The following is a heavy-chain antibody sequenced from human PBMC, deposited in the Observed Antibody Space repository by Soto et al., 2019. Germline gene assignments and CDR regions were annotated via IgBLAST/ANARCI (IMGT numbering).Heavy chain of an antibody. CDR3: ARGCGGGSCNYYGMDV. CDR1: GGTFSSYS. D-gene: IGHD2-15*01. V-gene: IGHV1-69*06. CDR2: IIPIFGTA. Sequence: ASVKVSCKASGGTFSSYSISWVLQAPGQGLEWMGGIIPIFGTANYAQKFQGRVTITADKSTSTAYMELSSLRSEDTAVYYCARGCGGGSCNYYGMDVWGQGTTVTVSS. J-gene: IGHJ6*02.